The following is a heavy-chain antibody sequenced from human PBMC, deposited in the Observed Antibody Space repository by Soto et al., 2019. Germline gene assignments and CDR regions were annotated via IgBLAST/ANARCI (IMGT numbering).Heavy chain of an antibody. CDR2: IYYSGGT. V-gene: IGHV4-31*03. CDR3: ARKDSGYADYMDV. D-gene: IGHD5-12*01. Sequence: SETLSLTCTVSGGSISRGGYYWSWIRQHPGKGLEWIGYIYYSGGTYYNPSLKSRVTISVDTSENQFSLRLSSATAADTAVYYCARKDSGYADYMDVWGKGTTVTVSS. CDR1: GGSISRGGYY. J-gene: IGHJ6*03.